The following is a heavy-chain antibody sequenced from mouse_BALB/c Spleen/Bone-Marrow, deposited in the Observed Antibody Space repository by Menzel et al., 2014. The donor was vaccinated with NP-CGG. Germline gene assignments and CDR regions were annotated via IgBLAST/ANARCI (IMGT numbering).Heavy chain of an antibody. Sequence: VQLQQSGAELVKPGASVKLSCKASGYTFTSYYMYWVKQMPGQGLEWIGVITPSNGDTNLNEKFKIKATLTVDKSSSTAYMQLGSLTSEDSAVYYCSREGAYWGQGTLVTVSA. CDR2: ITPSNGDT. CDR1: GYTFTSYY. V-gene: IGHV1S81*02. J-gene: IGHJ3*01. CDR3: SREGAY.